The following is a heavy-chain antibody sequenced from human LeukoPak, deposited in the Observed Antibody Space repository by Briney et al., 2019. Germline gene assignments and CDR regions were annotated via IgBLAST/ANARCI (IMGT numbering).Heavy chain of an antibody. CDR2: IYTYGIT. Sequence: SETLSLTCTVSGGSIRSYYWTWIRQPAGKGLDWIGRIYTYGITNYNPSLKSRVTMSIDTSKNQFSLKVTSVTAADASVYYCARLTRSYYMDVWGKGTTVIVS. CDR1: GGSIRSYY. V-gene: IGHV4-4*07. D-gene: IGHD1-14*01. CDR3: ARLTRSYYMDV. J-gene: IGHJ6*03.